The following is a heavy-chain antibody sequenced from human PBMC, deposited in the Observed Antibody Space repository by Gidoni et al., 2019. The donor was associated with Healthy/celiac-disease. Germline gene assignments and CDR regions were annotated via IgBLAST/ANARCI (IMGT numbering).Heavy chain of an antibody. D-gene: IGHD2-2*01. CDR1: GFTFSRYS. V-gene: IGHV3-21*01. CDR3: ARDRGRYCSSTSCYFGYVVPSGMDV. Sequence: EVPLVESGGGLVKPGGSLRLSCTASGFTFSRYSMKRVRQAPGKGLEWVSSTSSSSSYIYYADAVKGRFTISRDNAKNSLYLQMNSLRAEDTAVYYCARDRGRYCSSTSCYFGYVVPSGMDVWGQGTTVTVSS. CDR2: TSSSSSYI. J-gene: IGHJ6*02.